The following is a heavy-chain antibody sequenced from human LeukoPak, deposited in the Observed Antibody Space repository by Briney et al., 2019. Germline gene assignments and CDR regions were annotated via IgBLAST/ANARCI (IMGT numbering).Heavy chain of an antibody. V-gene: IGHV3-23*01. CDR3: ARDPIPAATYWYFDL. CDR1: GFTFSSYA. D-gene: IGHD2-2*01. J-gene: IGHJ2*01. CDR2: ISGSFGST. Sequence: PGGSLRLSCAASGFTFSSYAMNWVRQAPGKGLEWVSAISGSFGSTYYADSVKGRFTISRDNAKNSLYLQMNSLRAEDTAVYYCARDPIPAATYWYFDLWGRGTLVTVSS.